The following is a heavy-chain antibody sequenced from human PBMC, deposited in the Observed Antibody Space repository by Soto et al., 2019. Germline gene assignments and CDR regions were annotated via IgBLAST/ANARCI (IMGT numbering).Heavy chain of an antibody. CDR3: AREGINNYNEYYFDS. D-gene: IGHD4-4*01. CDR1: GFTVSTNY. Sequence: EVQLVESGGGLIQPGGSLRLSCTASGFTVSTNYMAWVRRAAGKGLEWVSVIFASGKTYYADAVKGRFTISRDNAKTSLYLQMNSLRAEDTAVYYCAREGINNYNEYYFDSWGQGTVVTVSS. V-gene: IGHV3-53*01. J-gene: IGHJ4*02. CDR2: IFASGKT.